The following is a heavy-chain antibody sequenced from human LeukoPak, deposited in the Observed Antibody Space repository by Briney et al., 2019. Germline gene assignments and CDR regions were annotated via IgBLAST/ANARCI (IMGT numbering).Heavy chain of an antibody. CDR3: AREGDFTVASRGYYYYYYMDV. J-gene: IGHJ6*03. Sequence: GGSLRLSCAVSGFTFSSYRMNWVRQAPGKGLEWVSSISSSSSYIYYEDSVKGRFTISRDNAKNSLYLQMNSLRAEDTAVYYCAREGDFTVASRGYYYYYYMDVWGKGTSVTISS. D-gene: IGHD4-23*01. V-gene: IGHV3-21*01. CDR2: ISSSSSYI. CDR1: GFTFSSYR.